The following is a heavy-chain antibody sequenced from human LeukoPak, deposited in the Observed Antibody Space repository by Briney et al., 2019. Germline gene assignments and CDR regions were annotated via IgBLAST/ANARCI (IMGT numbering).Heavy chain of an antibody. Sequence: GRSLRLSCAASGFTFDDYAMPWVRQAPGKGLEWVSGISWNSGSIGYADSVKGRFTISRDNAKNSLYLQMNSLRAEDTALYYCAKDNGYYYDSSGQNFDYWGQGTLVTASS. D-gene: IGHD3-22*01. CDR1: GFTFDDYA. J-gene: IGHJ4*02. CDR3: AKDNGYYYDSSGQNFDY. V-gene: IGHV3-9*01. CDR2: ISWNSGSI.